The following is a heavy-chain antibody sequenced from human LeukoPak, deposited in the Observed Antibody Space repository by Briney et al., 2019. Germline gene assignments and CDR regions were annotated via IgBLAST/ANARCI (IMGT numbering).Heavy chain of an antibody. CDR3: TSGTFWSGYAFDI. CDR1: GFTFSNAW. J-gene: IGHJ3*02. V-gene: IGHV3-15*01. CDR2: IKSKTDGGTT. D-gene: IGHD3-3*01. Sequence: NPGGSLRLSCAASGFTFSNAWMSWVRQAPGKGLEWVGRIKSKTDGGTTDYAAPVKGRFTISRDDSKNTLYLQMNSLKTEDTAVYYCTSGTFWSGYAFDIWGQGTIVTVSS.